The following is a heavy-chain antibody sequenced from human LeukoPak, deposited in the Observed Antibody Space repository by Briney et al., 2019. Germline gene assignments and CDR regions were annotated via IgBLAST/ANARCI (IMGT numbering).Heavy chain of an antibody. V-gene: IGHV3-11*04. CDR3: ARESWYSSSSGVFDY. CDR2: ISSSGSTI. Sequence: NTGGSLRLSCAASGFTFSDYYMSWIRQAPGKGLEWVSYISSSGSTIYYADSVKGRFTISRDNAKNSLYLQMNSLRAEDTAVYYCARESWYSSSSGVFDYWGQGTLVTVSS. CDR1: GFTFSDYY. D-gene: IGHD6-6*01. J-gene: IGHJ4*02.